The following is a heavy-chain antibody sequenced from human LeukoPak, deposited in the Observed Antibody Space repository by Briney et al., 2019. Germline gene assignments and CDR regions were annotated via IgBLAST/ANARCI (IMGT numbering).Heavy chain of an antibody. D-gene: IGHD3-16*01. Sequence: SETLSLTCTVSGGSISSSSYYWGWIRQPPGKGLEWIGGIYYSGSTYYNPSLKSRVTISVDTSKNQFSLKLSSVSAADTAVYYCARDRARGSSEFDPWGQGTLVTVSS. V-gene: IGHV4-39*07. J-gene: IGHJ5*02. CDR1: GGSISSSSYY. CDR3: ARDRARGSSEFDP. CDR2: IYYSGST.